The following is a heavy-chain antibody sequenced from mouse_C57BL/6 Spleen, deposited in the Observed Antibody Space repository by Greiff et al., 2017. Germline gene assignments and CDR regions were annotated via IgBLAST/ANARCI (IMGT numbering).Heavy chain of an antibody. CDR2: INSDGGST. D-gene: IGHD2-3*01. CDR1: EYEFPSHD. J-gene: IGHJ2*01. V-gene: IGHV5-2*01. CDR3: ARHIDGYYVPSPFFDY. Sequence: EVHLVESGGGLVQPGESLKLSCESNEYEFPSHDMSWVRKTPEKRLELVAAINSDGGSTYYPDTMERRFIISRDNTKKTLYLQMSSLRSEDTALYYCARHIDGYYVPSPFFDYWGQGTTLTVSS.